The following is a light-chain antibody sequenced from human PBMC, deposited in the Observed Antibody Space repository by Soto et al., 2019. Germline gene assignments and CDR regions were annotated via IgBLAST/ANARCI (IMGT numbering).Light chain of an antibody. J-gene: IGLJ1*01. CDR3: SSYTGSNNYV. V-gene: IGLV2-8*01. CDR1: SSDVGGYNY. Sequence: QSALTQPPSASGSPGQSVTISCTGTSSDVGGYNYVSWYQQHPGKAPKLMIYEVSKRPSGVPDRFSGSKSGNTASLTVSGXXXXXXXXXYCSSYTGSNNYVFGTGTKLTV. CDR2: EVS.